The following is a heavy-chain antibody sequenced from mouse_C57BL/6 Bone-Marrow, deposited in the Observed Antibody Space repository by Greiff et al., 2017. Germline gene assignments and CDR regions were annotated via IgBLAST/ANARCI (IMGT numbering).Heavy chain of an antibody. V-gene: IGHV1-69*01. CDR3: AREGATGTDY. CDR2: IDPSDSYT. CDR1: GYTFTSYW. J-gene: IGHJ2*01. Sequence: QVQLQQPGAELVMPGASVKLSCKASGYTFTSYWMHWVKQRPGQGLEWIGEIDPSDSYTNYNQKFKGKSTLTVDKSSSTAYLQLSRLTSEDSAVYYCAREGATGTDYWGQGTTLTVSS. D-gene: IGHD4-1*02.